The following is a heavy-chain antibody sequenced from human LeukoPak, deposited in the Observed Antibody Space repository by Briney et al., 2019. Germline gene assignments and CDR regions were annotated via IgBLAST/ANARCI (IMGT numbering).Heavy chain of an antibody. CDR1: GGSISSYY. CDR3: ARQNYVWGIFYNSSFDY. V-gene: IGHV4-59*08. Sequence: SETLSLTCTVSGGSISSYYWSWIRQPPGKGLEWIGYIYYSGSTNYNPSLKSRVTISVDTSKNQFSLKLSSVTAADTAVYYCARQNYVWGIFYNSSFDYWGQGTLVTVS. J-gene: IGHJ4*02. CDR2: IYYSGST. D-gene: IGHD3-16*01.